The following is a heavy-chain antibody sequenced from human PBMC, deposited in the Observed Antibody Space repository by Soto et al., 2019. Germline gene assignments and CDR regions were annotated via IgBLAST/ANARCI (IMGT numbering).Heavy chain of an antibody. Sequence: PVGSLRLSCAFSVFTVNSNYMTCVRHAPGKGLEWVSGIYSAGGTYYADSVKGRFTISRDNSKNMIYLQMNNVRPEDTAVYYCARGRYCSGSTCRFDAWGQGTPVTVSS. CDR2: IYSAGGT. V-gene: IGHV3-53*01. D-gene: IGHD2-15*01. J-gene: IGHJ5*02. CDR3: ARGRYCSGSTCRFDA. CDR1: VFTVNSNY.